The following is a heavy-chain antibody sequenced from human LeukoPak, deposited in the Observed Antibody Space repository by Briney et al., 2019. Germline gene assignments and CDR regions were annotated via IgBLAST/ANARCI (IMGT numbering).Heavy chain of an antibody. CDR1: GFTVSSNY. D-gene: IGHD3-10*01. CDR2: IYSGGST. Sequence: PGGSLRLSCAASGFTVSSNYMSWVRQAPGKGLEWVSVIYSGGSTYYADSVKGRFTISRDNSKNTLYLQMNSLRAEDTAVYYCARGRLWFGESDPPAFDYWGQGTLVTVSS. V-gene: IGHV3-53*01. J-gene: IGHJ4*02. CDR3: ARGRLWFGESDPPAFDY.